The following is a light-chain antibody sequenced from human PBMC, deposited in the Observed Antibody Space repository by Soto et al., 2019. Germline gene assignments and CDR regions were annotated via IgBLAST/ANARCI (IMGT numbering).Light chain of an antibody. Sequence: DIQMTQSPSYLSASVGDRVTITCRASQSISSYLNWYHQRPGKAPKLLIYGASSLQSGVPSRFSGSGSGTDFTLTISSLQPEDFATYYCQQSYSSPRTFGLGTKVELK. CDR2: GAS. CDR3: QQSYSSPRT. J-gene: IGKJ1*01. V-gene: IGKV1-39*01. CDR1: QSISSY.